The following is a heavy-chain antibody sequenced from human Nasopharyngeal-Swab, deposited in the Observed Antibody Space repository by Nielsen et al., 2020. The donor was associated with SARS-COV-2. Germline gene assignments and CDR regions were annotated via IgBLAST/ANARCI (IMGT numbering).Heavy chain of an antibody. J-gene: IGHJ3*02. CDR1: GGSISSSSYY. CDR3: ARSGDTIFGVVIIGGAFDI. V-gene: IGHV4-39*07. CDR2: IYYSGST. Sequence: SETLSLTCTVSGGSISSSSYYWGWIRQPPGKGLEWIGSIYYSGSTYYNPSLKSRVTISVDTSKNQFSLKLSSVTAADTAVYYCARSGDTIFGVVIIGGAFDIWGQGTMVTVSS. D-gene: IGHD3-3*01.